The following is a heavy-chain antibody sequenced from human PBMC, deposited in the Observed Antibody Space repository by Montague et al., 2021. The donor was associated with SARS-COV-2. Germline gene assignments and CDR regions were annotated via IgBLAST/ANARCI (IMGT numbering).Heavy chain of an antibody. D-gene: IGHD6-13*01. CDR1: SGSISSYY. J-gene: IGHJ3*02. CDR3: ARGAGYSSSWYLAFEI. Sequence: SETLSLTCTVSSGSISSYYWSWIRQPPGKGLEWIGYICYSGSTNYNPSLKSRVTISVDTSKNQFSLKLSSVTAADTAVYYCARGAGYSSSWYLAFEIWGQGTMVTVSS. CDR2: ICYSGST. V-gene: IGHV4-59*01.